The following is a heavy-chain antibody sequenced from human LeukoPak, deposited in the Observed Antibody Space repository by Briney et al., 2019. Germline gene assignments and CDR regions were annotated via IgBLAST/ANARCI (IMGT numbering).Heavy chain of an antibody. J-gene: IGHJ4*02. CDR1: GGSISSYY. CDR2: ISYSGST. D-gene: IGHD3-10*01. CDR3: ARGGSQPITMHVFDY. Sequence: SETLSLTCTVSGGSISSYYWNWIRQPPGKGLEWIGYISYSGSTNYNPSLKSRVTISVDTSKNQFSLKLSSVTAADTAVYYCARGGSQPITMHVFDYWGQGTLVSVSS. V-gene: IGHV4-59*08.